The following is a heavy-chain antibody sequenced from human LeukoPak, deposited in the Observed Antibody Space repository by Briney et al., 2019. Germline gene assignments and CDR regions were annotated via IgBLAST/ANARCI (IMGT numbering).Heavy chain of an antibody. J-gene: IGHJ4*02. V-gene: IGHV1-8*01. CDR2: VSPNSGNT. Sequence: ASVKVSFTASGYTFTNHDINWVRQAPGQGLEWMGWVSPNSGNTVYAQKVKGRVIMTMDPSMSTAYMELSSLLSEDTAVYYCARGGPDDNYDDFDYWGQGTLVTVAS. CDR1: GYTFTNHD. CDR3: ARGGPDDNYDDFDY. D-gene: IGHD4-11*01.